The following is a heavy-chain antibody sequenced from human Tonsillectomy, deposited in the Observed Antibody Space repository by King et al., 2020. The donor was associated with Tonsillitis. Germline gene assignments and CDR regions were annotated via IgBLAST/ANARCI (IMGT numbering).Heavy chain of an antibody. Sequence: VQLVESGGGVVQPGRSLRLSCLASGFTFNNYAMHWVRQAPGKGLEWVAVISYDGSKDYYADSVKGRFTISRDDSKNTVYLQMNSLGAEDTAVYYCANSDCFYYCDYWGQGTLVSVSS. D-gene: IGHD2-21*02. CDR3: ANSDCFYYCDY. J-gene: IGHJ4*02. V-gene: IGHV3-30*18. CDR1: GFTFNNYA. CDR2: ISYDGSKD.